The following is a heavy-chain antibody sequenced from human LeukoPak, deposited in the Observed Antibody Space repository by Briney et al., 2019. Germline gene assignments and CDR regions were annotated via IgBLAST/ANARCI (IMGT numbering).Heavy chain of an antibody. V-gene: IGHV4-59*01. Sequence: PSETLSLTCTVSGGSISTFYWSWIRQPPGKGLEWVGYIYYTGSTNYNSSLTSRVTISVDTSKNQFSLKLRSVTAADTAVYYCARVTGYMIEDYFDYWGQGTLVTVSS. D-gene: IGHD3-22*01. CDR3: ARVTGYMIEDYFDY. J-gene: IGHJ4*02. CDR2: IYYTGST. CDR1: GGSISTFY.